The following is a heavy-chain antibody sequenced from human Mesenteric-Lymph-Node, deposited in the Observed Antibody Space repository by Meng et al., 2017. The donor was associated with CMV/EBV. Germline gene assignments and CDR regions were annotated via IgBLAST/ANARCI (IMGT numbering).Heavy chain of an antibody. CDR2: ISSSSSYI. Sequence: GESLKISCAASGFTFSSYSMNWVRPAPGKGLEWVSSISSSSSYIYYADSVKGRFTISRDNAKNSLYLQMNSLRAEDTAVYYCAKDSGESLYYYYAMDVWGQGTTVTVSS. D-gene: IGHD3-10*01. CDR3: AKDSGESLYYYYAMDV. J-gene: IGHJ6*02. CDR1: GFTFSSYS. V-gene: IGHV3-21*01.